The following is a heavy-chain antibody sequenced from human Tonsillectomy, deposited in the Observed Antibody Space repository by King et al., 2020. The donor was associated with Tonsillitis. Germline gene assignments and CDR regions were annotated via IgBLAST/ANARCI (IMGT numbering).Heavy chain of an antibody. CDR2: IDWDDEK. D-gene: IGHD1-1*01. CDR3: ARTLGTYGARDRFDY. Sequence: TLKESGPALVKATQTLTLTCTFSGFSLSTSGMCVSWIRQPPGKALEWLSRIDWDDEKFYSTSLKTRLTIYKDTSQNQVVLLMTNLDPVDTATYYCARTLGTYGARDRFDYWGQGTLVTVSS. V-gene: IGHV2-70*04. CDR1: GFSLSTSGMC. J-gene: IGHJ4*02.